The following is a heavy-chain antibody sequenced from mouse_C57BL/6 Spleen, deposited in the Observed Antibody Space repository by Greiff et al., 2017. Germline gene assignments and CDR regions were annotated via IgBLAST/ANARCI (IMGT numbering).Heavy chain of an antibody. Sequence: EVKLVESGGGLVQPGGSMKLSCAASGFTFSDAWMDWVRQSPEKGLEWVAEIRNKANNHATYYAESVKGRFTISRDDSKSSVYLQMNSLRAEDTGIYYCTRGNYGYDTWFAYWGQGTLVTVSA. CDR1: GFTFSDAW. J-gene: IGHJ3*01. V-gene: IGHV6-6*01. CDR3: TRGNYGYDTWFAY. D-gene: IGHD2-2*01. CDR2: IRNKANNHAT.